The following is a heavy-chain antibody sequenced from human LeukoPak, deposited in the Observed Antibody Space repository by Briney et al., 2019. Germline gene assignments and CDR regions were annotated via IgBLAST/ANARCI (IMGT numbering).Heavy chain of an antibody. CDR2: INPNSGGT. V-gene: IGHV1-2*02. J-gene: IGHJ5*02. CDR1: GYTFTGYY. Sequence: ASVKVSCKASGYTFTGYYMHWVRQAPGQGLEWMGWINPNSGGTSYAQKFQGRVTMTRDTSISTAYMELSRLTSDDTAVDYCAREWASSSGCYRGKWSPPWGQGTLATVSS. CDR3: AREWASSSGCYRGKWSPP. D-gene: IGHD6-19*01.